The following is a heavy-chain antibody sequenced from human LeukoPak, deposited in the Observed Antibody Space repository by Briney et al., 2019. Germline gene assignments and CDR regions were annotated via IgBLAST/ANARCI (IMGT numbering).Heavy chain of an antibody. J-gene: IGHJ3*02. D-gene: IGHD3-22*01. Sequence: PSETLSLTCTVSSGSISTSNYYWGWVRQPPGKGLEWIGSIYYSGSTYYNPSLKSRVTISVDTSKNQFSLKLSSVTAADTAVYYCARDQAASIYYDSSGYLSPGAFDIWGQGTMVTVSS. CDR1: SGSISTSNYY. CDR2: IYYSGST. V-gene: IGHV4-39*07. CDR3: ARDQAASIYYDSSGYLSPGAFDI.